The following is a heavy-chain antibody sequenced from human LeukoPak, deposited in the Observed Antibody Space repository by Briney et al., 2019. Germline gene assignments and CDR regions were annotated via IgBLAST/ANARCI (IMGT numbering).Heavy chain of an antibody. D-gene: IGHD6-19*01. CDR1: GFTFTSEA. V-gene: IGHV3-23*01. CDR3: AKGLGFLPQFDY. Sequence: GGSLRLSCAASGFTFTSEAMTWVRQAPGKGLEWVSSISNSGGTTYYADSVKGRFTISRDNSKNTVYLQMNSLRAEDTALYYCAKGLGFLPQFDYWGQGTLAAVSS. J-gene: IGHJ4*02. CDR2: ISNSGGTT.